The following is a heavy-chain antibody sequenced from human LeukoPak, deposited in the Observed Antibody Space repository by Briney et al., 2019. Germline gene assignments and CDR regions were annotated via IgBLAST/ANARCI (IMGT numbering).Heavy chain of an antibody. Sequence: PGGSLRLSCAASGFTFSTYAMHWVRQAPGKGLEWVALISYDGNNKYYADSVKGRFSISRDNSKNTLFLQMNSLRVDDTAVYYCAGSIGYCSNGVSAEGLHYWGQGTLVTVSS. J-gene: IGHJ4*02. D-gene: IGHD2-8*01. CDR3: AGSIGYCSNGVSAEGLHY. CDR2: ISYDGNNK. CDR1: GFTFSTYA. V-gene: IGHV3-30*01.